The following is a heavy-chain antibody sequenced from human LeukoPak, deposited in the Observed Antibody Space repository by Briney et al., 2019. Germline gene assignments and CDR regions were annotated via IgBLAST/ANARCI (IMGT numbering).Heavy chain of an antibody. CDR1: GFSVSSNY. D-gene: IGHD2-2*01. Sequence: GGSLRLSCAASGFSVSSNYMSWVRQAPGKGLEWVSVLYSGGNTHYADSVNGRFTISRDNSKNTLYLQMNSLRTEDTAVYYCARRYCSTCPTGHAFDLWGQGTMVTVSS. CDR2: LYSGGNT. CDR3: ARRYCSTCPTGHAFDL. V-gene: IGHV3-53*01. J-gene: IGHJ3*01.